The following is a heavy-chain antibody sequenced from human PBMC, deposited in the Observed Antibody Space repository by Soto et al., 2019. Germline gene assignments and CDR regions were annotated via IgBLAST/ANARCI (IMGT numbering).Heavy chain of an antibody. Sequence: QVQLQESGPGLVKPSETLSLTCSVSGGTISSYYWGWIRQTPGKGLEWIGYIYSRGSASYNPSLKSRATISVDTSKNQFSLRLTSVTATDTAVYYCATGRISRGLDVWGQGTTITVSS. V-gene: IGHV4-4*09. J-gene: IGHJ6*02. CDR1: GGTISSYY. CDR2: IYSRGSA. CDR3: ATGRISRGLDV.